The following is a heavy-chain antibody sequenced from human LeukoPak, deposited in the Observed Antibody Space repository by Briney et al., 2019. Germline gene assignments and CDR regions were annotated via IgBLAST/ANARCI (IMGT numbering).Heavy chain of an antibody. V-gene: IGHV1-46*01. CDR1: GYTFTSYY. J-gene: IGHJ4*02. Sequence: ASVKVSCKASGYTFTSYYMHWVRQAPGQGLEWMGIINPGGGSTSYAQKFQGRVTMTRDTSTSTVYMELSSLRSEDTAVYYCARDASCSLSTCSSGCDYWGQGTLVTVSS. D-gene: IGHD6-19*01. CDR2: INPGGGST. CDR3: ARDASCSLSTCSSGCDY.